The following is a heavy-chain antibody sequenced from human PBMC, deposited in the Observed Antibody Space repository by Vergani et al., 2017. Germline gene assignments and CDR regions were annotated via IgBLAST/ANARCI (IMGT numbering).Heavy chain of an antibody. D-gene: IGHD3-16*01. V-gene: IGHV4-4*02. Sequence: VQLLESGGGLVQPGGSLRLSCAASGFTFSSYAMSWVRQAPGKGLEWIGEIYHSGSTNYNPSLKSRVTISVDKSKNQFSLKLSSVTAADTAVYYCAREGETSYYYYMDVWGKGTTVTVSS. J-gene: IGHJ6*03. CDR3: AREGETSYYYYMDV. CDR2: IYHSGST. CDR1: GFTFSSYAM.